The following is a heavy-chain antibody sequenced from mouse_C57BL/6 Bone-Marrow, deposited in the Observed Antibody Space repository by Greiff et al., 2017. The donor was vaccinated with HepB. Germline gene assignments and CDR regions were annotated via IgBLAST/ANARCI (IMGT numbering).Heavy chain of an antibody. J-gene: IGHJ2*01. CDR1: GYTFTDYY. CDR2: INPNNGGT. CDR3: ARNYGSSYCFDY. Sequence: EVQLQQSGPELVKPGASVKISCKASGYTFTDYYMNWVKQSHGKSLEWIGDINPNNGGTSYNQKFKGKATLTVDKSSSTAYMELRSLTSEDSAVYYCARNYGSSYCFDYWGQGTTLTVSS. D-gene: IGHD1-1*01. V-gene: IGHV1-26*01.